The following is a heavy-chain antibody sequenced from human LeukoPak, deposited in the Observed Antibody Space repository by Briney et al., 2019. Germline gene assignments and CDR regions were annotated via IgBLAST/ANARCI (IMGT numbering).Heavy chain of an antibody. CDR3: ARITMVRGVIGLGYYYYYMDV. V-gene: IGHV4-39*01. D-gene: IGHD3-10*01. J-gene: IGHJ6*03. Sequence: PSETLSLTCTVSGGSISSSSGHYGGWIRQPPGKGLEWIGSIYYSGTTYYNPSLKSRVTISVDTSKNQFSLKLSSVTAADTAVYYCARITMVRGVIGLGYYYYYMDVWGKGTTVTVSS. CDR2: IYYSGTT. CDR1: GGSISSSSGHY.